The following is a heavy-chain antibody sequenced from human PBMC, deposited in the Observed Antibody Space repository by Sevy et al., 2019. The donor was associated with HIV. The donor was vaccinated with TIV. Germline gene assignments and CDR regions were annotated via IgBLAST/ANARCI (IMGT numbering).Heavy chain of an antibody. Sequence: RGSLRLSCAASGFTFSNYSMNWVRQAPGKGLEWVSSISSSSSYIYYADSVKGRFTISRDNAKNSLYLQMNSLRAEDTAVYYCARDRQQLGYYYYYMDVWGKGTTVTVSS. V-gene: IGHV3-21*01. D-gene: IGHD6-13*01. CDR1: GFTFSNYS. CDR3: ARDRQQLGYYYYYMDV. CDR2: ISSSSSYI. J-gene: IGHJ6*03.